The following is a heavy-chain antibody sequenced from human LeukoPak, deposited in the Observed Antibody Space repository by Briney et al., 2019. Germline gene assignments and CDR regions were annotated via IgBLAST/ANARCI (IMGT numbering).Heavy chain of an antibody. CDR3: ARYGQQLLVHLDF. D-gene: IGHD2-8*02. CDR2: IHCTGNT. J-gene: IGHJ4*02. Sequence: SETLSLTCRVSGGSIRGYHWSWIRQPPGKGLEWIGYIHCTGNTNYNPSLESRVTISVDTTKNQFSLKLRSVTAADTAVYYCARYGQQLLVHLDFWGRGTLVTVSS. V-gene: IGHV4-59*01. CDR1: GGSIRGYH.